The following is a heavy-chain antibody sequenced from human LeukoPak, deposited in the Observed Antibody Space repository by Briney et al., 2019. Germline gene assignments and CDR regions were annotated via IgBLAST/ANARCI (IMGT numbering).Heavy chain of an antibody. CDR2: ISSSGSTI. D-gene: IGHD6-19*01. J-gene: IGHJ3*02. CDR1: GFTFSSYE. V-gene: IGHV3-48*03. Sequence: PGGSLRLSCAASGFTFSSYEMNWVRQAPGKGLEWVSYISSSGSTIYYADSVKGRFTISRDNAKNSLYLQMNSLRAEDTAVYYCARDRGSGWSLDAFDIWGQGTMVTVSS. CDR3: ARDRGSGWSLDAFDI.